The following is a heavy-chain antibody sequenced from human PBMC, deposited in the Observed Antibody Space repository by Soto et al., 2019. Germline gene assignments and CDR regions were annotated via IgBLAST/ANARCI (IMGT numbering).Heavy chain of an antibody. V-gene: IGHV3-15*01. CDR2: IKSKTDGGTT. CDR1: GFTFSNAW. D-gene: IGHD3-10*01. J-gene: IGHJ6*02. Sequence: PGGSLRLSCAASGFTFSNAWMSWVRQAPGKGLEWVGRIKSKTDGGTTDYAAPVKGRFTISRDDSKNTLYLQMNSLKTEDTAVYYCTTDQVLLWFGDLMDYYYGMDVWGQGTTVTVSS. CDR3: TTDQVLLWFGDLMDYYYGMDV.